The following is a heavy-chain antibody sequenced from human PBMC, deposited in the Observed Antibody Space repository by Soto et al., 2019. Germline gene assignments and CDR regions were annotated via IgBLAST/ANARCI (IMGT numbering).Heavy chain of an antibody. CDR1: WFTVSSNY. Sequence: GGSLRLSCAASWFTVSSNYMSWVRQAPGKGLERVSVIYTDGSTYYADSVKGRFTISRDNSKNTLYLQMSSLRAEDTAVYYCARDGYGGYRFDYWGQGTPVTVSS. V-gene: IGHV3-53*01. CDR3: ARDGYGGYRFDY. J-gene: IGHJ4*02. CDR2: IYTDGST. D-gene: IGHD3-22*01.